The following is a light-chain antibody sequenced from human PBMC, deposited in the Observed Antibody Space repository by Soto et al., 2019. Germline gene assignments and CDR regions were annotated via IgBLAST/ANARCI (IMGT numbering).Light chain of an antibody. V-gene: IGKV3-20*01. CDR1: QSVSGSY. CDR2: GAS. J-gene: IGKJ1*01. Sequence: EIVLTQSPGTLSLSPGERATLSCRASQSVSGSYLAWYQQRHGQAPRLRIYGASSRATGIPDRFSGSGSGTDFTLTITRLEPEDFSVYYCQQYGSSRSTFGRGTKVEIK. CDR3: QQYGSSRST.